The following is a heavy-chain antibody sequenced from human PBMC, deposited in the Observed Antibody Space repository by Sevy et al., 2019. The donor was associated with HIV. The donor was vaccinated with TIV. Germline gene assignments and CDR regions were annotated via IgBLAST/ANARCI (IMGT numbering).Heavy chain of an antibody. CDR3: ATLYSSGWYYFDY. D-gene: IGHD6-19*01. J-gene: IGHJ4*02. Sequence: GESLKISCAASGFTFSSYGMHWVRQAPGKGLEWVAVISYDGSNKYYADSVKGRFTISGDNSKNTPYLQMNSLRAEDTAVYYCATLYSSGWYYFDYWGQGTLVTVSS. V-gene: IGHV3-30*03. CDR1: GFTFSSYG. CDR2: ISYDGSNK.